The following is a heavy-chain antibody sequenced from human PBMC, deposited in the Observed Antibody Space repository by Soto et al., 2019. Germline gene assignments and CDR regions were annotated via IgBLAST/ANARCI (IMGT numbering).Heavy chain of an antibody. CDR2: IIPVFGTT. Sequence: QVQLVQSGAEVKKPGSSVKVSCKASGGTFSSYAFTWVRQAPGQGLEWMGRIIPVFGTTNYAQKFQGRVTIIADEYTSTAYMELSSLRSEDTAIYYCARSRATTVAFDIWGQGTLVTVSS. D-gene: IGHD1-1*01. J-gene: IGHJ3*02. CDR1: GGTFSSYA. V-gene: IGHV1-69*01. CDR3: ARSRATTVAFDI.